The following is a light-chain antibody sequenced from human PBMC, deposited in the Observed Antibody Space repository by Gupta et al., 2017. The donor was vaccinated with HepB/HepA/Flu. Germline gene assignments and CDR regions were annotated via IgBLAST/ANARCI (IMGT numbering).Light chain of an antibody. V-gene: IGLV1-47*02. CDR1: SSNIGNDN. CDR3: VGWDDSMSGYV. Sequence: QPVLTQPPSASGTPGPRVTIPCSGSSSNIGNDNAYWYQQLPGTAPNLLIYNDNKRPSGVPARFSGSKSATTASMAISGLRAEDEADYYCVGWDDSMSGYVFGAGTKVTVL. CDR2: NDN. J-gene: IGLJ1*01.